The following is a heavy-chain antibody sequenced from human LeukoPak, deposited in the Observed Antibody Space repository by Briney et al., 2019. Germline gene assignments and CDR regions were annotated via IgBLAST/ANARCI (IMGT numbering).Heavy chain of an antibody. CDR3: AKGMVPRFGMVRGVISY. Sequence: GGSLRLSCATSGFTFSDYYMSWIRQAPGKGLECIAYISSSGTGIYYADSVEGRFTVSRDNAKNSLYLQMNSLRAEDTAVYYCAKGMVPRFGMVRGVISYWGQGTLVTVSS. V-gene: IGHV3-11*04. CDR1: GFTFSDYY. CDR2: ISSSGTGI. D-gene: IGHD3-10*01. J-gene: IGHJ4*02.